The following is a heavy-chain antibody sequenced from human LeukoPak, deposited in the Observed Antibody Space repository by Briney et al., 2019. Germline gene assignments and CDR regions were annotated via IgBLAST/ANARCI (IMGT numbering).Heavy chain of an antibody. D-gene: IGHD3-9*01. CDR2: ISGGGGSGDAT. V-gene: IGHV3-23*01. CDR1: GFTFSSYA. J-gene: IGHJ1*01. Sequence: GGSLRLSCAASGFTFSSYAMSWVRQAPGKGLEWVSAISGGGGSGDATYYADSVKGRFTISRDNSKNTLYLQMNSLRAEDTAVYYCAREERYFDWLDGYRYFQHWGQGTLVTVSS. CDR3: AREERYFDWLDGYRYFQH.